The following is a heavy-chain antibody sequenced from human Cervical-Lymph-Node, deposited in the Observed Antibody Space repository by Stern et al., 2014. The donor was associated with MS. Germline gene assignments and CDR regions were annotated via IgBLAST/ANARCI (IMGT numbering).Heavy chain of an antibody. CDR3: AKDRKTYDYGSGSYYNSYYFDY. CDR2: ILYDGSKN. Sequence: QLQLVQSGGGVVQPARSLRLSCVASGFTFTTYGMHWVRQATGQGPEWVAGILYDGSKNYYADSVKGRFTISRDNSKNTLYLKMSSLRAEDTAVYYCAKDRKTYDYGSGSYYNSYYFDYWGQGTLVTVSS. CDR1: GFTFTTYG. V-gene: IGHV3-30*18. J-gene: IGHJ4*02. D-gene: IGHD3-10*01.